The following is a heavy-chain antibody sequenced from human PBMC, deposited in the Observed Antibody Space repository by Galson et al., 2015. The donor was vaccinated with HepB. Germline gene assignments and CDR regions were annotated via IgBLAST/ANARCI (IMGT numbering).Heavy chain of an antibody. CDR1: GYTFTSYD. D-gene: IGHD6-19*01. Sequence: SVKVSCKASGYTFTSYDINWVRRATGQGLEWMGWMNPNSGNTGYAQKFQGRVTMTRNTSISTAYMELSSLRSEDTAVYYCATYSSGWESYYYYMDVWGKGTTVTVSS. J-gene: IGHJ6*03. CDR2: MNPNSGNT. CDR3: ATYSSGWESYYYYMDV. V-gene: IGHV1-8*01.